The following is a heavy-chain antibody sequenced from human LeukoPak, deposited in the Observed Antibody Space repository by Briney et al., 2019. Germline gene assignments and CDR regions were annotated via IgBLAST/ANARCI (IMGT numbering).Heavy chain of an antibody. CDR3: ARVRKDCSSTSCSQTFDY. J-gene: IGHJ4*02. Sequence: SETLSLTCTVSGGSISSYYWSWIRQPPGKGLEWIGYIYYSGSTNYNPSLKSRVTISVDTSKNQFSLKLSSVTAADTAVYYCARVRKDCSSTSCSQTFDYWGQGTLVTVSS. CDR1: GGSISSYY. D-gene: IGHD2-2*01. CDR2: IYYSGST. V-gene: IGHV4-59*01.